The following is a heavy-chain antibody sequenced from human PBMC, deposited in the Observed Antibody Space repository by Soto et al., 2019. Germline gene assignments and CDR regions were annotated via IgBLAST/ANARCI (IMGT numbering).Heavy chain of an antibody. D-gene: IGHD2-2*01. CDR2: IYWDDDK. CDR1: GFSLSTSGVG. J-gene: IGHJ4*02. Sequence: QITLKESGPTLVKPTQTLTLTCTFSGFSLSTSGVGVGWFRQPPGKALEWLALIYWDDDKRYHPSLKTRLTITKDTSQNQVVLTITNMDPVDTATYYCAHRSSPRFYGNWGQGTLVTVSS. CDR3: AHRSSPRFYGN. V-gene: IGHV2-5*02.